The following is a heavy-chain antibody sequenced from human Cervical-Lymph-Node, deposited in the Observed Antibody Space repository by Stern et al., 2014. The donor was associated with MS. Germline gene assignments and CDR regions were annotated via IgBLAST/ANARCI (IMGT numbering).Heavy chain of an antibody. CDR2: INPNSGGT. J-gene: IGHJ6*02. Sequence: VQLVQSGAEVKKPGASVKVSCKASGYTFTGYYMHWVRQAPGQGLEWMGWINPNSGGTNYAQKFQGRVTMTRDTSISTAYMELSRLRSDDTAVYYCARGGIVVVPAAIPGYYYYYGMDVWGQGTTVTVSS. CDR3: ARGGIVVVPAAIPGYYYYYGMDV. V-gene: IGHV1-2*02. D-gene: IGHD2-2*02. CDR1: GYTFTGYY.